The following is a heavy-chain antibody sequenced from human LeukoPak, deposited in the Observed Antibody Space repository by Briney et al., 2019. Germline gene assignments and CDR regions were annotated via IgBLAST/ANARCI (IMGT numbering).Heavy chain of an antibody. CDR1: GFIFTTYW. Sequence: GGSLRLSCAASGFIFTTYWMHWVRQAPGKGLVWVSRISGDGRSTSYADSVEGRFTISRDNDKNTLYLQMNSLRAEDTAVYYCARDGDSSGYYVNFDYWGQGTLVTVSS. CDR3: ARDGDSSGYYVNFDY. D-gene: IGHD3-22*01. CDR2: ISGDGRST. V-gene: IGHV3-74*01. J-gene: IGHJ4*02.